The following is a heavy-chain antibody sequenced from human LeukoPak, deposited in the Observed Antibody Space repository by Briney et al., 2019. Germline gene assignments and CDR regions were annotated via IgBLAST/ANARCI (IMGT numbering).Heavy chain of an antibody. CDR2: IYYSGST. CDR3: ATAISEFDAFDI. J-gene: IGHJ3*02. D-gene: IGHD2-2*01. V-gene: IGHV4-59*01. Sequence: SETLSLTCTVSGGAISSYYWSCIRQPPGKGLEWIGYIYYSGSTNYNPSLKSRVTISVDTSKNQFSLKLSSLTAADTAVYYCATAISEFDAFDIWGQGTMVTVSS. CDR1: GGAISSYY.